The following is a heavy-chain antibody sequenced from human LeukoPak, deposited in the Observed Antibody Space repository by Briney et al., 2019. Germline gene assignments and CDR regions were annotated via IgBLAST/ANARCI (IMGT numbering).Heavy chain of an antibody. CDR2: FDPEDGET. Sequence: ASVKVSCKVSGYTLTELSMHWVRQARGKGLEWVGGFDPEDGETIYAQKFQGRVTMTEDTSTDTAYMELSSLRSEDTAVYYCATAYQYGSGSYAQTYYYYYMDVWGKGTTVTVSS. V-gene: IGHV1-24*01. J-gene: IGHJ6*03. D-gene: IGHD3-10*01. CDR1: GYTLTELS. CDR3: ATAYQYGSGSYAQTYYYYYMDV.